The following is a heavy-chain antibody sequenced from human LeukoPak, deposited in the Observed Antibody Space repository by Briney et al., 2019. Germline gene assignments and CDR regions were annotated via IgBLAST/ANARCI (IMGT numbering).Heavy chain of an antibody. J-gene: IGHJ5*02. CDR1: GGTFSSYA. CDR2: IIPIFGTA. CDR3: ASRPTIFGVVTPSWFDP. Sequence: GASAKVSCKASGGTFSSYAISWVRQAPGQGLEWMGGIIPIFGTANYAQKFQGRVTITTDESTSTAYMELSSLRSEDTAVYYCASRPTIFGVVTPSWFDPWGQGTLVTVSS. D-gene: IGHD3-3*01. V-gene: IGHV1-69*05.